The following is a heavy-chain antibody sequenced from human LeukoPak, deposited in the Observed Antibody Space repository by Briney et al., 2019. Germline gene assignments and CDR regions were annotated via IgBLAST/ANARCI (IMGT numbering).Heavy chain of an antibody. V-gene: IGHV3-33*01. CDR3: ARVTCSGGSCCPWNSNYFDY. CDR1: GFTFSSYG. D-gene: IGHD2-15*01. J-gene: IGHJ4*02. CDR2: IWYDGSNK. Sequence: GGSLRLSCAASGFTFSSYGMHWVRQAPGKGLEWVAVIWYDGSNKYYADSVKGRFTISRDNSKNTLYLQMNSLRAEDTAVYYCARVTCSGGSCCPWNSNYFDYWGQGTLVTVSS.